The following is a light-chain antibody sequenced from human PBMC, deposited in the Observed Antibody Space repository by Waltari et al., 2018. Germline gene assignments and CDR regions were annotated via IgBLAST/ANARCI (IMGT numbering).Light chain of an antibody. Sequence: QAVLTQPSSLSASPGASASLTCTLRSGINVGTYRIYWYQQKPRSPPQYLLVSKVDSYKQQGSGVPSRFSGSKDASANAGILLISGLQSEDEADYYCMIWHSSAVVFGGGTKLTVL. V-gene: IGLV5-45*03. CDR1: SGINVGTYR. J-gene: IGLJ2*01. CDR3: MIWHSSAVV. CDR2: SKVDSYK.